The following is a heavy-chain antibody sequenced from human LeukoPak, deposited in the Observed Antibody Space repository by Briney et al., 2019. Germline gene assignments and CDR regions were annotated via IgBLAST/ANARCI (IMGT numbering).Heavy chain of an antibody. CDR2: IWYDGSNK. D-gene: IGHD1-26*01. CDR3: ARVYSGSYYGMDV. V-gene: IGHV3-33*01. CDR1: GFTFSSYG. Sequence: PGGSLRLSCAASGFTFSSYGMRWVRQAPGKGLEWVAVIWYDGSNKYYADSVKGRFTISRDNSKNTLYLQMNSLRAEDTAVYYCARVYSGSYYGMDVWGQGTTVTVSS. J-gene: IGHJ6*02.